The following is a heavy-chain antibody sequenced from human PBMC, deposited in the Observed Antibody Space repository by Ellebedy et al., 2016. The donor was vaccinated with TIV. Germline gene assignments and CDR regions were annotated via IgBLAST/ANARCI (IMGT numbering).Heavy chain of an antibody. D-gene: IGHD6-6*01. V-gene: IGHV3-7*03. Sequence: GGSLRLSCAASGFTFSSYSMNWVRQAPGKGLEWVANIKDDGSEKSYVDSVKGRFTISRDNAKNSLYLQMNSLRAEDTAVYYCAREDLLDSSSSDHYGMDVWGQGTTVTVSS. J-gene: IGHJ6*02. CDR2: IKDDGSEK. CDR3: AREDLLDSSSSDHYGMDV. CDR1: GFTFSSYS.